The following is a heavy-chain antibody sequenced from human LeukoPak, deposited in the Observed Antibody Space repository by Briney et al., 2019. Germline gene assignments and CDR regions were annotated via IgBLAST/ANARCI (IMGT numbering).Heavy chain of an antibody. CDR3: ARDHNYAFDN. J-gene: IGHJ4*02. CDR2: IGIDSGNT. D-gene: IGHD1-1*01. V-gene: IGHV3-48*01. Sequence: GRSLRLSCTASGFPFIEYSMNWVRQVPGEWLEWISYIGIDSGNTKYADSVRGRFTISADKAKNSLYLQMNSLRVEDTAVYYCARDHNYAFDNWGQGTLVSVAS. CDR1: GFPFIEYS.